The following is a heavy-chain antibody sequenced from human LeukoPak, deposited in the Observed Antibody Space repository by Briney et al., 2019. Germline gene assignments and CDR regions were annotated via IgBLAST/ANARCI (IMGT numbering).Heavy chain of an antibody. D-gene: IGHD5-18*01. CDR2: INDSGGT. CDR1: GGSFSAYY. V-gene: IGHV4-34*01. Sequence: SETLSLTCAVPGGSFSAYYWSWIRQPPGKGLELIGEINDSGGTNYNPSFRGRVTISVDTSKNQFSLMLRSVTAADTAVYWCARGPRRGYNYGWRYYGLDVWGQGTTVTVSS. CDR3: ARGPRRGYNYGWRYYGLDV. J-gene: IGHJ6*02.